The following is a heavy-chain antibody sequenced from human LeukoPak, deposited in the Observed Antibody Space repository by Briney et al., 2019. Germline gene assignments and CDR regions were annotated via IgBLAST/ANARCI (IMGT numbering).Heavy chain of an antibody. CDR3: ARGAALCGGDRFGGCAFDI. J-gene: IGHJ3*02. Sequence: GASVKVSCKASGYTFTSYGISWVRQAPGQGLEWMGWISAYNGNTNYAQKLQGRVTMTTDTSTSTAYMELRSLRSDDTAVYYCARGAALCGGDRFGGCAFDIWGQGTMVTVSS. V-gene: IGHV1-18*01. D-gene: IGHD2-21*02. CDR1: GYTFTSYG. CDR2: ISAYNGNT.